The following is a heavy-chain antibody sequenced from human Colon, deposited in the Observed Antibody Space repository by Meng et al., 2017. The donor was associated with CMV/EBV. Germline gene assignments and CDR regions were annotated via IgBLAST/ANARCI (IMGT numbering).Heavy chain of an antibody. CDR2: IYYSGST. Sequence: LRLSCTVSGGSISSGGYYWSWIRQHPGKGLEWIWYIYYSGSTYYNPSLKSRVTISVDTSKNQFSLKLSSVTAADTAVYYCASRGYSYGYRYWGQGTLVTVSS. CDR3: ASRGYSYGYRY. V-gene: IGHV4-31*03. CDR1: GGSISSGGYY. J-gene: IGHJ4*02. D-gene: IGHD5-18*01.